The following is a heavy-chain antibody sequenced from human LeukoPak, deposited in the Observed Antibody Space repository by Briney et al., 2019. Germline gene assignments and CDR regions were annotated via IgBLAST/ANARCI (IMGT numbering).Heavy chain of an antibody. V-gene: IGHV4-59*12. Sequence: SETLSLTCTVSGGSISSYYWSWIRQPPGKGLEWFGYMYNSGSTYYNPSLKSRVTISVDTSKNQFSLKLSSVTAADTAVYYCAREMEDKSFSFGELRKNYYYYTDVWGKGTTVTVSS. D-gene: IGHD3-10*01. J-gene: IGHJ6*03. CDR2: MYNSGST. CDR1: GGSISSYY. CDR3: AREMEDKSFSFGELRKNYYYYTDV.